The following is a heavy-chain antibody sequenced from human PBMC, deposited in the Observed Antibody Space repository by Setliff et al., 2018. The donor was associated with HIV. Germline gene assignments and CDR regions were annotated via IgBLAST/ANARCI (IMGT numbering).Heavy chain of an antibody. V-gene: IGHV4-59*11. CDR1: VDSMNSHY. CDR3: ARKVGGDFDY. J-gene: IGHJ4*02. D-gene: IGHD2-2*01. Sequence: SETLSLTCTVSVDSMNSHYWSWIRQPPGKGLVWIGYIHYSGSTNHNPSLKSRVTISVDTSKNQFSLKLSFVTAADTAVYYCARKVGGDFDYWGQGTLVTVSS. CDR2: IHYSGST.